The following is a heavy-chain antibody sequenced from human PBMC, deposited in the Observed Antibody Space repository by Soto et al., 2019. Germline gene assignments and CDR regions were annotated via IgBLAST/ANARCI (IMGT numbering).Heavy chain of an antibody. CDR1: GASISGFY. V-gene: IGHV4-4*07. CDR3: VRDGTKTLRDWFDP. Sequence: SETLSLTCTVSGASISGFYWSWIRKSAGKGLEWIGRIYATGTTDCNPSLKSRVMMSVDTSKKQFSLKLRSVTAADTAVYYCVRDGTKTLRDWFDPWGQGISITVSS. D-gene: IGHD1-1*01. CDR2: IYATGTT. J-gene: IGHJ5*02.